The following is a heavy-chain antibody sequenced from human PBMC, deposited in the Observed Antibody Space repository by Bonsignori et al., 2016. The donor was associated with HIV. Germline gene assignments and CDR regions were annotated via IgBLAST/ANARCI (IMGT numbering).Heavy chain of an antibody. CDR2: IYPKHGGT. CDR1: GYTFTDYY. V-gene: IGHV1-2*02. CDR3: XERSWREPPMFDY. J-gene: IGHJ4*02. D-gene: IGHD1-14*01. Sequence: QVQLVQSGAEVKRPGASVKVSCKASGYTFTDYYIHWVRQAPGQGLEWMGYIYPKHGGTRYAQNFQGRVTMTTDTSISTAYMELTNLGSDDTALYYCXERSWREPPMFDYWGPGTLVTVS.